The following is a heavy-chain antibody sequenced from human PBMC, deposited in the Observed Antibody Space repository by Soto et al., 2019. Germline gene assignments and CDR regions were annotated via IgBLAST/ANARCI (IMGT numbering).Heavy chain of an antibody. V-gene: IGHV3-53*02. J-gene: IGHJ6*02. CDR1: GFTVSSNY. Sequence: EVQLVETGGGLIQPGGSLRLSCAASGFTVSSNYMSWVRQAPGKGLEWVSVIYSGGSTYYADSLKGRFTISRDNSKNTLYLQMNSRRAEDTAVYYCASPIKRSIAARGYYYGMDVWGQGTTVTVSS. CDR3: ASPIKRSIAARGYYYGMDV. CDR2: IYSGGST. D-gene: IGHD6-6*01.